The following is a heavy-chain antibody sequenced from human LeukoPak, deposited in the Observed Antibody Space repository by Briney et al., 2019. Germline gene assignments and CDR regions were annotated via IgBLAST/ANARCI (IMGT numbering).Heavy chain of an antibody. D-gene: IGHD6-13*01. Sequence: GGSLRLSCAASGFTFSSYGMHWVRQAPGKGLEWVAVISYDGSNKYYADSVKGRFTISRDNSKNTLYLQMNSLRAEDTAVYYCARGLRGYSSSWYGFDYWGQGTLVTVSS. CDR2: ISYDGSNK. J-gene: IGHJ4*02. CDR3: ARGLRGYSSSWYGFDY. CDR1: GFTFSSYG. V-gene: IGHV3-30*03.